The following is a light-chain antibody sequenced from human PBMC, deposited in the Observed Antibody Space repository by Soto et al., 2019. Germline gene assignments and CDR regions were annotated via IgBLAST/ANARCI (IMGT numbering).Light chain of an antibody. CDR3: QSYASSLEVV. Sequence: QSVLTQPPSVSGAPQQWVTISCTGSSSSIGAGYDVHRYQRLPATACKLLISGNSNRPSGVPDRFSGSKSGTSASLAITGLQAEYEADYYGQSYASSLEVVFGGGTQLTVL. CDR1: SSSIGAGYD. CDR2: GNS. V-gene: IGLV1-40*01. J-gene: IGLJ2*01.